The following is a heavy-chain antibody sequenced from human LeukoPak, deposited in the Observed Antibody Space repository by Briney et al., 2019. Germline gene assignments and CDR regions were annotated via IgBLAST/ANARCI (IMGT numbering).Heavy chain of an antibody. J-gene: IGHJ3*02. Sequence: SETLSLTCTVSGGSISSGGYYWSWIRQPPGKGLEWIGYINHSGSTYYNPSLKSRVTISVDRSKNQFSLKLSSVTAADTAVYYCARDGSDCSSTSCYTDAFDIWGQGTMVTVSS. CDR2: INHSGST. D-gene: IGHD2-2*02. CDR3: ARDGSDCSSTSCYTDAFDI. CDR1: GGSISSGGYY. V-gene: IGHV4-30-2*01.